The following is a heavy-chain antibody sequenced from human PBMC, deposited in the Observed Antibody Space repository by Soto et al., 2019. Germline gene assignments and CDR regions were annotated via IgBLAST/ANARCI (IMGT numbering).Heavy chain of an antibody. D-gene: IGHD6-19*01. J-gene: IGHJ6*02. Sequence: SETLSLTSAVYGGSFSGYYWSWVRQPPGKGLEWIGEINHSGSTNYNPSLKSRVTISVDTSKNQFSLKLSSVTAADTAVYYCARARAVATPRYYYYYGMDVWGQGTTVTVSS. CDR2: INHSGST. CDR1: GGSFSGYY. V-gene: IGHV4-34*01. CDR3: ARARAVATPRYYYYYGMDV.